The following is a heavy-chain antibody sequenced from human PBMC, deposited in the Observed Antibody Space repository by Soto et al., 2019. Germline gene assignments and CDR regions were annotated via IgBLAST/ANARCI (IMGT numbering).Heavy chain of an antibody. Sequence: GASVKVSCKASGGTFSSYAISWVRQAPGQGLEWMGGIIPIFGTANYAQKFQGRVTITADESTSTAYMDLSSLRSEDTAVYYCARDMAVVVVAAASLRYYGMDVWGQGTTVTVSS. D-gene: IGHD2-15*01. CDR2: IIPIFGTA. V-gene: IGHV1-69*13. J-gene: IGHJ6*02. CDR1: GGTFSSYA. CDR3: ARDMAVVVVAAASLRYYGMDV.